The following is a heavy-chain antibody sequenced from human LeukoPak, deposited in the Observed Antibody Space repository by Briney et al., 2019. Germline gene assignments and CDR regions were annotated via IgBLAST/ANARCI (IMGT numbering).Heavy chain of an antibody. J-gene: IGHJ1*01. D-gene: IGHD3-22*01. V-gene: IGHV4-39*02. Sequence: SETLSLTCTLSGGYISSSSYYWGWIRQPPGKGLEWIGDIYYSGSTYYNASLKSRVSISIDTSNNRFSLHLGSLTAADTALYYCARRRYYDSTGYLDWGQGTPVTVSS. CDR2: IYYSGST. CDR1: GGYISSSSYY. CDR3: ARRRYYDSTGYLD.